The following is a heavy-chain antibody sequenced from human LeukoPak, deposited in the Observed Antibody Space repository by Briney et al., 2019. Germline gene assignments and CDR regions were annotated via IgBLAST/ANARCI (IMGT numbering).Heavy chain of an antibody. Sequence: ASVKVSCTASGGTFSSYAISWVRQAPGQGLEWMGGIIPIFGTANYAQKSQGRVTITADESTSTAYMELSSLRSEDTAVYYCAGCSSTSCYVDRRYYYGMDVWGQGTTVTVSS. CDR3: AGCSSTSCYVDRRYYYGMDV. CDR1: GGTFSSYA. D-gene: IGHD2-2*01. V-gene: IGHV1-69*01. J-gene: IGHJ6*02. CDR2: IIPIFGTA.